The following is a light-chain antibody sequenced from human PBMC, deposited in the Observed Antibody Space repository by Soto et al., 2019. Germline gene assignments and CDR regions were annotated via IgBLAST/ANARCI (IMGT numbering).Light chain of an antibody. CDR1: QSINNN. J-gene: IGKJ5*01. CDR2: DAS. CDR3: QQYYSYPST. Sequence: DIQMTQSPSTLSASIGDTVTITCRASQSINNNLAWYQKKPGKAPELLIYDASTLKSGVPLTFSGSGSGTDFTLTISCLQSEDFATYYCQQYYSYPSTFGQGTRLEIK. V-gene: IGKV1-5*01.